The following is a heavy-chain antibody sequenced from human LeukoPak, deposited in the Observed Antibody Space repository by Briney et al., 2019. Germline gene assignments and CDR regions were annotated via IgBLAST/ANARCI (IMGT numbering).Heavy chain of an antibody. CDR2: IWYDGSNK. CDR3: ARPTRNSRLYSLDY. CDR1: GFTFSSYG. D-gene: IGHD2-8*01. Sequence: PGGSLRLSCAASGFTFSSYGMHWVRQAPGKGLERVAVIWYDGSNKYYADSVKGRFTISRDNSKNTLYLQMNNLRAEDTAVYYCARPTRNSRLYSLDYWGQGTLVTVSS. V-gene: IGHV3-33*01. J-gene: IGHJ4*02.